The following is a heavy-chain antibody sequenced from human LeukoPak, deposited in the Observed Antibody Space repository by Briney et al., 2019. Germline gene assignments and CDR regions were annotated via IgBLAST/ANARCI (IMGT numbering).Heavy chain of an antibody. Sequence: PSETLSLTCTVSGGSISSHYWSWIRQPTGKGLEWIGRLYLSGDTNYSSSLKSRVTMSLDTSKSQLSLKLTSVTAADTAVYYCARGGDGYKSPWFDPWGQGTLVTVSS. D-gene: IGHD5-24*01. CDR2: LYLSGDT. V-gene: IGHV4-4*07. J-gene: IGHJ5*02. CDR1: GGSISSHY. CDR3: ARGGDGYKSPWFDP.